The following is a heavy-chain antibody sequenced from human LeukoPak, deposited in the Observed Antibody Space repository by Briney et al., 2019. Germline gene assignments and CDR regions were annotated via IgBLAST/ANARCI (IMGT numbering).Heavy chain of an antibody. CDR2: VSVDGSNK. D-gene: IGHD4-17*01. CDR3: AKDLGPAVTTESDY. Sequence: GGSLRLSCAASGFTFSNYAMHWVRQAPGKGLEWVAVVSVDGSNKYYADSVKGRFSISRDNSKNTLFLQMNSLGAEDTAIYYCAKDLGPAVTTESDYWGQGTLVTVSS. CDR1: GFTFSNYA. J-gene: IGHJ4*02. V-gene: IGHV3-30*04.